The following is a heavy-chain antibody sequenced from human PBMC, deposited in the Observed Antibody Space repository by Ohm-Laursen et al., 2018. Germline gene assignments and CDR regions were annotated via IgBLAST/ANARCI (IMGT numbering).Heavy chain of an antibody. CDR2: ISSSGSGT. CDR1: GFSFSSYG. D-gene: IGHD3-22*01. V-gene: IGHV3-23*01. Sequence: SLRLSCAASGFSFSSYGMTWVRQAPGKGLEWVSTISSSGSGTYYADSVKDRFTISRDNSKNTLWLQMNSLRAGDTALYYCAKAYTSNYYDSSGYFGPPIFPADSVYAFDIWGQGTMVTVSS. CDR3: AKAYTSNYYDSSGYFGPPIFPADSVYAFDI. J-gene: IGHJ3*02.